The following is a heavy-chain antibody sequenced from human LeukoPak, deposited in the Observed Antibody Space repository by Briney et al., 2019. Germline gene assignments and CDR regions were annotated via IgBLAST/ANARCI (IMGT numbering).Heavy chain of an antibody. CDR2: IYYSGST. V-gene: IGHV4-39*07. J-gene: IGHJ5*02. D-gene: IGHD6-13*01. CDR1: GGSISSSSYY. Sequence: SETLSLTCTVSGGSISSSSYYWGWIHQPPGKGLEWIGSIYYSGSTYYNPSLKSRVTISVDTSKNQFSLKLSSVTAADTAVYYCAREYSSSWYVTRENWFDPWGQGTLVTVSS. CDR3: AREYSSSWYVTRENWFDP.